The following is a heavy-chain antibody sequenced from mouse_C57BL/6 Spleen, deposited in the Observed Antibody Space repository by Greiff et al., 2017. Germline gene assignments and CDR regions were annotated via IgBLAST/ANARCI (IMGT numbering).Heavy chain of an antibody. D-gene: IGHD2-1*01. V-gene: IGHV1-80*01. Sequence: QVHVKQSGAELVKPGASVKISCKASGYAFSSYWMNWVKQRPGKGLEWIGQIYPGDGDTNYNGKFKGKATLTADKSSSTAYMQLSSLTSEDSAVYFCARGSYGNYLYWYFDVWGTGTTVTVSS. J-gene: IGHJ1*03. CDR3: ARGSYGNYLYWYFDV. CDR1: GYAFSSYW. CDR2: IYPGDGDT.